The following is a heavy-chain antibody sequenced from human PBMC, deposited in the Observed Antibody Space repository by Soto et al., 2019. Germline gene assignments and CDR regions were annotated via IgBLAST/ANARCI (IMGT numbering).Heavy chain of an antibody. CDR1: GFTFSIYA. Sequence: EVQLLESGGGLVQPGGSLRLSCAASGFTFSIYAMSWVRQAPGKGLEWVSAISPSGGDTYYADSVTGRFTISRDNSRDTLYLQMNSLRADDTAVYYCVKSDRNDFWGQGTLVTVSS. CDR3: VKSDRNDF. CDR2: ISPSGGDT. V-gene: IGHV3-23*01. J-gene: IGHJ4*02. D-gene: IGHD2-15*01.